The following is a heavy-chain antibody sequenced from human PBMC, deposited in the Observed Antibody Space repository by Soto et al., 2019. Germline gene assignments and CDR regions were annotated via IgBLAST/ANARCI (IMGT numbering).Heavy chain of an antibody. J-gene: IGHJ4*02. Sequence: SETLSLTCTVAGGSIISSNYHWVWIRQPPGKGLEWIGSMYYSGSAYYNPSLKSRVTISVDTSKNQFSLKLTSVTAADTAVYHCARHVGNSAPGSWGKGTQVTVSS. CDR3: ARHVGNSAPGS. CDR1: GGSIISSNYH. CDR2: MYYSGSA. D-gene: IGHD1-26*01. V-gene: IGHV4-39*01.